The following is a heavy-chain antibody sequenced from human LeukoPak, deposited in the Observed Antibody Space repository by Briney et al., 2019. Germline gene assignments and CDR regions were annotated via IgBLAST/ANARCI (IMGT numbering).Heavy chain of an antibody. D-gene: IGHD2-2*02. CDR3: ARVGRVVVPAAIRYSGYMDV. V-gene: IGHV4-39*07. CDR2: IYYSGST. J-gene: IGHJ6*03. Sequence: PSETLSLTCTVSGGSISSSRYYWGWIRQPPGKGLEWIGSIYYSGSTYYNSALKSRVTISVDTSKNQFSLKLSSVTAADTAVYYCARVGRVVVPAAIRYSGYMDVWGKGTTVTVSS. CDR1: GGSISSSRYY.